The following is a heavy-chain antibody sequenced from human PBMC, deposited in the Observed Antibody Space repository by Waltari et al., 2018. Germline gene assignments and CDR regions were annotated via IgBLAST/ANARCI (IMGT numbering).Heavy chain of an antibody. V-gene: IGHV2-70*04. CDR2: IDWDDDE. D-gene: IGHD3-10*01. J-gene: IGHJ2*01. CDR3: ARTKTGRKRLCWYFDL. Sequence: QVTFKESGPALVKPTQTLTLTCTFSGFSLSTSGMRVSWIRQPPGKALEWLARIDWDDDEGDSTSMKTSLTSSKDTFKERIVLTMTTMDPVDTATYYCARTKTGRKRLCWYFDLWGRGTLVTVSA. CDR1: GFSLSTSGMR.